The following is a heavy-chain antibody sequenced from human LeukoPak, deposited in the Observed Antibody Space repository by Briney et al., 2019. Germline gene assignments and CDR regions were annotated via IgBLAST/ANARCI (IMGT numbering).Heavy chain of an antibody. V-gene: IGHV1-18*01. Sequence: ASVKLSCKASGYTFTSHGISWVRQAPGQGLEWMGWISTYNDNTKYAQKFQGRVTLTTDQSTSTAYMELRGLRSDDTAVYYCARDSLDGYNYLGYWGQGTLVTVSS. D-gene: IGHD5-24*01. CDR1: GYTFTSHG. CDR2: ISTYNDNT. CDR3: ARDSLDGYNYLGY. J-gene: IGHJ4*02.